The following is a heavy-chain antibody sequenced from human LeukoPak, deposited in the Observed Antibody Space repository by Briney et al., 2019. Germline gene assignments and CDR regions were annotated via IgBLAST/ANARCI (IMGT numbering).Heavy chain of an antibody. CDR2: INHSGST. V-gene: IGHV4-34*01. D-gene: IGHD6-13*01. CDR3: ASAPRASSRYYYYGMDV. CDR1: GGSFSGYY. J-gene: IGHJ6*02. Sequence: SETLSLTCAVYGGSFSGYYWSWIRQPPGKGLEWIGEINHSGSTNYNPSLKSRVTISVDTSKNQFSLKLSSVTAADTAVYYCASAPRASSRYYYYGMDVWGQGTTVTVSS.